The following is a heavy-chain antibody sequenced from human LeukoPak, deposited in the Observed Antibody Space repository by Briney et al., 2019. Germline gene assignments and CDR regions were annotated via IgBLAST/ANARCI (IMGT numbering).Heavy chain of an antibody. D-gene: IGHD3-16*02. CDR2: ISAYNGNT. J-gene: IGHJ6*02. Sequence: GASVTVSCKASGYTLTSYGISWVRQAPGQGLEWMGWISAYNGNTNYAQKLQGRVTMTTDTSTSTAYMELRSLRSDDTAVYYCARDPVNYYYYGMDVWGQGTTVTVSS. V-gene: IGHV1-18*01. CDR1: GYTLTSYG. CDR3: ARDPVNYYYYGMDV.